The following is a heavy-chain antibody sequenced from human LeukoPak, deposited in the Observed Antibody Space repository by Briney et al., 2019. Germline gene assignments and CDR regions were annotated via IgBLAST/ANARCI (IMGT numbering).Heavy chain of an antibody. Sequence: GGSLRLSCAASGFTVSSNYMNWVRQAPGKGLEWVTVIYSSGSTYYADSVKGRFTISRDNSKNTLYLQMNSLRAEDTAVYYCARDLYGVSHDYWGQGTLVTVSS. D-gene: IGHD4-17*01. CDR2: IYSSGST. CDR3: ARDLYGVSHDY. CDR1: GFTVSSNY. V-gene: IGHV3-53*01. J-gene: IGHJ4*02.